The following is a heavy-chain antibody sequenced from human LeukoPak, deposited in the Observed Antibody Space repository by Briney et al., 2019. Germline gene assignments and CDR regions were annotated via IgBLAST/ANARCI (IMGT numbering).Heavy chain of an antibody. Sequence: GASVKVSCKASGGTFSSYAISWVRQAPGQGLEWMGRIIPIFGTANYAQKFQGRVTITTGESTSTAYMELSSLRSEDTAVYYCAREWYYDDSSGSKNHYFDHWGQGTLVTVSS. D-gene: IGHD3-22*01. CDR1: GGTFSSYA. CDR3: AREWYYDDSSGSKNHYFDH. J-gene: IGHJ4*02. V-gene: IGHV1-69*05. CDR2: IIPIFGTA.